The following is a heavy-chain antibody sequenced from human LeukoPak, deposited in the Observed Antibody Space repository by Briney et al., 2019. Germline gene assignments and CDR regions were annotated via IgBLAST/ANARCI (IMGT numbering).Heavy chain of an antibody. J-gene: IGHJ5*02. CDR3: AREVPAAINWFDP. CDR2: IYYSGST. Sequence: SETLSLTYTVSGGSISSYYWSWIRQPPGKGLEWIGYIYYSGSTNYNPSLKSRVTISVDTSKNQFSLKLSSVTAADTAVYYCAREVPAAINWFDPWGQGTLVTVSS. CDR1: GGSISSYY. V-gene: IGHV4-59*01. D-gene: IGHD2-2*01.